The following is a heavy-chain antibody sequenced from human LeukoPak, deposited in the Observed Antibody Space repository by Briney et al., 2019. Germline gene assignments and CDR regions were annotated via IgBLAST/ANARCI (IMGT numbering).Heavy chain of an antibody. V-gene: IGHV3-53*01. CDR1: GFTVSGNY. D-gene: IGHD2/OR15-2a*01. CDR3: ARILSMVVDK. Sequence: GGSLRHSCAASGFTVSGNYMNWVRQAPGKGLEWVSVIFTGGSTYYTDSVTGRFTISRDNSKNTVYLQMNSLRAEDTAIYYCARILSMVVDKWGQGTLVTVSS. CDR2: IFTGGST. J-gene: IGHJ4*01.